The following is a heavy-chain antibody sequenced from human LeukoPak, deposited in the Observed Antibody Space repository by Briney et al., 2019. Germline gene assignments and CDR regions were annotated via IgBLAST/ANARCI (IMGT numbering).Heavy chain of an antibody. J-gene: IGHJ3*01. D-gene: IGHD7-27*01. Sequence: ASVKVSCKTSGYTFTDFYMHWVRQAPGQGLEWMGWMNPKSGETRYGQNFQGRVTMTRDTSITTAYMELSSLRSDDTAVYCCAREAGDNTYNVWGQGTMVTVSS. CDR2: MNPKSGET. CDR1: GYTFTDFY. CDR3: AREAGDNTYNV. V-gene: IGHV1-2*02.